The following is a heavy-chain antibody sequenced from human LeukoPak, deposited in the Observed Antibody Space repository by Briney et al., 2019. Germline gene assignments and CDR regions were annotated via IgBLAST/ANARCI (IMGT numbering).Heavy chain of an antibody. Sequence: SVKVSCKASGGTFNSYAISWVRQAPGQGLEWMGGIIPIFGTANYAQKVRGRVTITTDESTTTAYMELSSLRSEDTAVYYCARARSPSSGYLLRDHNWFDPWGQGTLVTVSS. V-gene: IGHV1-69*05. D-gene: IGHD3-22*01. CDR1: GGTFNSYA. CDR3: ARARSPSSGYLLRDHNWFDP. CDR2: IIPIFGTA. J-gene: IGHJ5*02.